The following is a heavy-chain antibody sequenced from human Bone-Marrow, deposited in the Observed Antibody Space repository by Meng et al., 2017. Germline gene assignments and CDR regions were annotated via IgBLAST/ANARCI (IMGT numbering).Heavy chain of an antibody. J-gene: IGHJ5*02. D-gene: IGHD6-13*01. CDR1: GFTFSSYA. CDR2: ISYDGSNK. Sequence: GGSLRLSCAASGFTFSSYAMHWVRQAPGKGLEWVAVISYDGSNKYYADSVKGRFTISRDNSKNTLYLQMNSLRAEDTAVYYCARAYSSSWYFGAPFDPWGQGTLVTVSS. V-gene: IGHV3-30*01. CDR3: ARAYSSSWYFGAPFDP.